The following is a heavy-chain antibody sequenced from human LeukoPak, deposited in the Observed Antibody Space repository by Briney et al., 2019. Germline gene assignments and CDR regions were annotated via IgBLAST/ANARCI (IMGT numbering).Heavy chain of an antibody. Sequence: PGGSLRLSCAASGFTVSSNYMSWVRQAPGKGLEWVSVIYRGGNTYYADSVKGRFTISRDNSKNTLYLQMNSLRAEDTAVYYCAKETRGGSYLVDYWGQGTLVTVSS. CDR3: AKETRGGSYLVDY. V-gene: IGHV3-53*01. D-gene: IGHD1-26*01. CDR1: GFTVSSNY. CDR2: IYRGGNT. J-gene: IGHJ4*02.